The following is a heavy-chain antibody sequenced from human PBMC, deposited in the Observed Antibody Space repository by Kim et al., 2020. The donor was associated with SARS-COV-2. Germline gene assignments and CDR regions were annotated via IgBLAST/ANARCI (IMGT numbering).Heavy chain of an antibody. CDR2: IWYDGSNK. V-gene: IGHV3-33*01. Sequence: GVSLRLSCAASGFTFSSYGMHWVRQAPGKGLEWVAVIWYDGSNKYYADSVKGRFTISRDNSKNTLYLQMNSLRAEDTAVYYCARDRGLAAADIYYYYGMDVWGQGTTVTVSS. J-gene: IGHJ6*02. D-gene: IGHD6-13*01. CDR3: ARDRGLAAADIYYYYGMDV. CDR1: GFTFSSYG.